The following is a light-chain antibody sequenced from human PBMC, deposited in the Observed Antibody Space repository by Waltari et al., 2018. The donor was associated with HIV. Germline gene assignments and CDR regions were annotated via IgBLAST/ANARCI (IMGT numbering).Light chain of an antibody. CDR1: SSDVGGYNY. CDR3: CSYAGSSTYV. Sequence: QSALTQPRSVSGSPGQSVTISCTGTSSDVGGYNYVSWYQQNPGKAPKLMIYEVSKRPSGVSNRFSGSKSGNTASLTISGLQAEDEADYYCCSYAGSSTYVFGTGTKVTVL. J-gene: IGLJ1*01. CDR2: EVS. V-gene: IGLV2-11*01.